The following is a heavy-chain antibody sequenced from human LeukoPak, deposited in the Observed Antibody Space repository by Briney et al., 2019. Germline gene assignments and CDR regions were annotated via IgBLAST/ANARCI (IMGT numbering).Heavy chain of an antibody. CDR1: GGSLTNYY. Sequence: PSETLSLTCTVSGGSLTNYYWTWIRQPPGKGLEWIGYIHYSGSTNYNPSLKSRVTISVDTSENQFSLKLSSVTAADTAVYYCARASVTYYYYYYMDVWGKGTTVTVSS. CDR3: ARASVTYYYYYYMDV. D-gene: IGHD4-11*01. CDR2: IHYSGST. J-gene: IGHJ6*03. V-gene: IGHV4-59*01.